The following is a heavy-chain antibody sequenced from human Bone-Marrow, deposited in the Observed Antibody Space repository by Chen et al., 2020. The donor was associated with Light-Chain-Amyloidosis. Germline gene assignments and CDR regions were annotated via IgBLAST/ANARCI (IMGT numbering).Heavy chain of an antibody. V-gene: IGHV3-53*01. J-gene: IGHJ3*02. D-gene: IGHD2-15*01. CDR1: GFSVTYYH. CDR3: ATWSQRIGAFDI. CDR2: MYNSGST. Sequence: QLVESGGDLIQPGGSLRLSCAASGFSVTYYHMNWVRQAPGKGLEWVSLMYNSGSTDYTDSVKGRFIISGDTSRNTLNLQMHNLRAEDTAVYYCATWSQRIGAFDIWGQGTTVTVSS.